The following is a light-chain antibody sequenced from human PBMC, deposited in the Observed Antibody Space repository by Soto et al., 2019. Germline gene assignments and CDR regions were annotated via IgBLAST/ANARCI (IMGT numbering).Light chain of an antibody. CDR3: QQYGSSPRT. CDR1: QTVYNGF. CDR2: GAS. Sequence: ENVLTQSPGTLSLSPGERATLSCRASQTVYNGFLAWYQQKPGQAPRPLIYGASSRATGIPDRFSGSGSGTDFTLTISSLEPEDFAVYYCQQYGSSPRTFGQGTKVEI. J-gene: IGKJ1*01. V-gene: IGKV3-20*01.